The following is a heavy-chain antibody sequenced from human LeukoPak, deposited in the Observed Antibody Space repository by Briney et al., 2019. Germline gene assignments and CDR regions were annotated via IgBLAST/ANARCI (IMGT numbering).Heavy chain of an antibody. V-gene: IGHV3-49*03. D-gene: IGHD6-13*01. J-gene: IGHJ5*02. CDR1: GFTFGDYA. Sequence: GGSLRLSCTASGFTFGDYAMSWFRQAPGKGLEWVGFIRSKAYGGTAEYAASVKGRFTISRDDSKSIAYLQMNSLKTEDTAVYYCTRRVAAAAVGFDPWGQGTLVTVSS. CDR2: IRSKAYGGTA. CDR3: TRRVAAAAVGFDP.